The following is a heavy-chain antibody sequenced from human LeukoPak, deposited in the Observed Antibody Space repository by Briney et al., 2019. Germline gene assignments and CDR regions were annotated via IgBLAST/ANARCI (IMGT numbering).Heavy chain of an antibody. CDR2: IYYSGST. J-gene: IGHJ4*02. D-gene: IGHD1-26*01. Sequence: SETLSPTCTVSGGSISSYYWSWIRQPPGKGLEWIGYIYYSGSTNYNPSLKSRVTISVDTSKNQFSLKLSSVTAADTAVYYCARGVQVGATPYFDYWGQGTQVTLSS. CDR1: GGSISSYY. CDR3: ARGVQVGATPYFDY. V-gene: IGHV4-59*01.